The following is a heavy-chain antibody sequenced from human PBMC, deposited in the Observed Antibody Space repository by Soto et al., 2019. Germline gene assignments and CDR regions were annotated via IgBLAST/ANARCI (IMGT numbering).Heavy chain of an antibody. J-gene: IGHJ5*02. D-gene: IGHD2-15*01. CDR1: GFTFSSYA. CDR2: ISGSGGST. V-gene: IGHV3-23*01. CDR3: AKDDCSGGSCQNWFDP. Sequence: GGSLRLSCAASGFTFSSYAMSWVRQAPGKGLEWVSAISGSGGSTYYADSVKGRFTISRDNSKNTLYLQMNSLRAEDTAVYYCAKDDCSGGSCQNWFDPWGQGTLVTVSS.